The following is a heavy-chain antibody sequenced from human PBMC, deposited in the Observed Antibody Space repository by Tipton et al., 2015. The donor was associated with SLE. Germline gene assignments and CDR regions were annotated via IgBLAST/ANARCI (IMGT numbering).Heavy chain of an antibody. Sequence: TLSLTCTVSGGSISSSSYYWGWIRQPPGKGLEWIGSIYYSGSTYYNPSLKSRVTISVDTSKNQFSLKLSSVTAADTAVYYCAGSSWASHLDYSGQGTLVTVSS. CDR3: AGSSWASHLDY. CDR2: IYYSGST. D-gene: IGHD6-13*01. CDR1: GGSISSSSYY. J-gene: IGHJ4*02. V-gene: IGHV4-39*07.